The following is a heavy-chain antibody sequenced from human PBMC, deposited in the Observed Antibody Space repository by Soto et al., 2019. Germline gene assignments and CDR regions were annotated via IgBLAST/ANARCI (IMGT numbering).Heavy chain of an antibody. CDR1: GFTFSSYS. Sequence: EVQLVESGGGLVQPGGSVRLSCAASGFTFSSYSMNWVRQAQGQGLEWVSSISSSSSYIYYADSVQGRFTISRDNAKYSLYLQMNSLRAEDTAVYYCARDSGVDAFEIWGQGTMVTVSS. CDR3: ARDSGVDAFEI. V-gene: IGHV3-21*01. CDR2: ISSSSSYI. D-gene: IGHD3-10*01. J-gene: IGHJ3*02.